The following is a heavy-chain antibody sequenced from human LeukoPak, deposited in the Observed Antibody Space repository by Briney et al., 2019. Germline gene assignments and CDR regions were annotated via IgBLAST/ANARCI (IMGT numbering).Heavy chain of an antibody. Sequence: GGSLRLSCTTSGFTFGDYAMSWFRQAPGKGLEWVGFVRSKAYGGTTEYAASVKGRFTISRDDSKSIAYLQMNSLKTEDTAVYYCTNDYGDPSSDSDYWGQGTLVTVSS. V-gene: IGHV3-49*03. CDR3: TNDYGDPSSDSDY. J-gene: IGHJ4*02. CDR2: VRSKAYGGTT. CDR1: GFTFGDYA. D-gene: IGHD4-17*01.